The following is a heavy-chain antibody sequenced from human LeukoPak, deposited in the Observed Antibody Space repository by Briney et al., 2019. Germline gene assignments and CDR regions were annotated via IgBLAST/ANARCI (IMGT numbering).Heavy chain of an antibody. CDR2: INPADSDT. D-gene: IGHD2-2*01. V-gene: IGHV5-51*01. J-gene: IGHJ4*02. Sequence: ASVKVSCKASGYTFTSYGVVWVRQAPGQGLEWMGIINPADSDTRYSPSFQGQVTVSADESVTSAYLQWSSLKASDTAMYYCARVNGYCDSSSCSLTFDSWGQGTLVTVSS. CDR3: ARVNGYCDSSSCSLTFDS. CDR1: GYTFTSYG.